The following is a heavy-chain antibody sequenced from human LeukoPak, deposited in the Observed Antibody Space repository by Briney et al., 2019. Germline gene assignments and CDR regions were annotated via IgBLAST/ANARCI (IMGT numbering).Heavy chain of an antibody. J-gene: IGHJ4*02. Sequence: PSETLSLTCTVSGGSISSYYWSWIRQPPGKGLEWIGYIYYSGSTNYNPSLKSRVTISVDTSKNQFSLKLSSVTAADTAVYYCARGSRITMVRGVISGRIDYWGQGTLVTVSS. CDR2: IYYSGST. D-gene: IGHD3-10*01. V-gene: IGHV4-59*12. CDR1: GGSISSYY. CDR3: ARGSRITMVRGVISGRIDY.